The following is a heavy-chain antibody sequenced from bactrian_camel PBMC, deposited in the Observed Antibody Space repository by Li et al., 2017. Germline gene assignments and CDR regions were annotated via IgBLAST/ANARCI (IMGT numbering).Heavy chain of an antibody. Sequence: HVQLVESGGGSVQAGGSLRLTCAASGYTYSNYCMGWFRQAPGKEREEVATIDTQDIPSYTDSVKGRFTISKDNANNTLWLLMNNLKPEDTAMYYCAATTDCYPSPEYNYWGQGTQVTVS. D-gene: IGHD5*01. CDR3: AATTDCYPSPEYNY. J-gene: IGHJ4*01. V-gene: IGHV3S53*01. CDR1: GYTYSNYC. CDR2: IDTQDIP.